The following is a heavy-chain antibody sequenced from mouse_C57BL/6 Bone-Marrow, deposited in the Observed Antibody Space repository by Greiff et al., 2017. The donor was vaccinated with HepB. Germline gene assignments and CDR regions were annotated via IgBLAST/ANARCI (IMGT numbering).Heavy chain of an antibody. D-gene: IGHD1-1*01. CDR3: AINYYGSSYGYFDV. CDR1: GFTFSDYG. V-gene: IGHV5-17*01. CDR2: ISSGSSTI. J-gene: IGHJ1*03. Sequence: EVQRVESGGGLVKPGGSLKLSCAASGFTFSDYGMHWVRQAPEKGLEWVAYISSGSSTIYYADTVKGRFTISRDNAKNTLFLQMTSLRSEDTAMYYCAINYYGSSYGYFDVWGTGTTVTVSS.